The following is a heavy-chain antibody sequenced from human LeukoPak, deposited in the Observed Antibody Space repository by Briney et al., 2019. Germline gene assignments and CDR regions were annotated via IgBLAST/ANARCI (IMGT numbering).Heavy chain of an antibody. J-gene: IGHJ4*02. Sequence: GESLKISCKGSGYSFTSCWIGWVRQAPGQGLEWMGIINPSGGSTSYAQKFQGRVTMTRDTSTSTVYMELSSLRSEDTAVYYCASSRTPRLRFLEWLINDYWGQGTLVTVSS. CDR3: ASSRTPRLRFLEWLINDY. V-gene: IGHV1-46*01. CDR1: GYSFTSCW. D-gene: IGHD3-3*01. CDR2: INPSGGST.